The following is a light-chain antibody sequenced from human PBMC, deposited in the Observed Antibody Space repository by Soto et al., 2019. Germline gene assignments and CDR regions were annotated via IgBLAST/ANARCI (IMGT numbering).Light chain of an antibody. CDR3: QEYNTWPWT. CDR2: GAS. CDR1: QSVNNN. V-gene: IGKV3-15*01. J-gene: IGKJ1*01. Sequence: ETLMTQSPATLSVSPGERATLSCRASQSVNNNLAWYQQKLGQAPRVLISGASTRATGIPARFTGSGSGTEFILTITSLQSEDSAVYYCQEYNTWPWTFGQGTKV.